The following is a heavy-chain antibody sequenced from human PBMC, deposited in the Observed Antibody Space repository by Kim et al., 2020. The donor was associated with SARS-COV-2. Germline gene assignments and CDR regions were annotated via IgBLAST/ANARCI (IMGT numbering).Heavy chain of an antibody. V-gene: IGHV1-18*04. J-gene: IGHJ6*01. Sequence: ASVKVSCTASGYTFISNGVSWVGQPAAQGLVWWGWISAYYGNSTNAPKLLGRVTMPTDTSTTTAYMEQRSLISADTAAYYCARVAFYYGMDVWAQGPTVT. CDR2: ISAYYGNS. CDR3: ARVAFYYGMDV. CDR1: GYTFISNG.